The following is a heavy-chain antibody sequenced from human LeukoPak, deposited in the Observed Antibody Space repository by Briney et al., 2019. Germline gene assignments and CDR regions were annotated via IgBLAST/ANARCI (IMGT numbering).Heavy chain of an antibody. V-gene: IGHV4-34*01. CDR1: GGSFSGYY. Sequence: SETLSLTCAVYGGSFSGYYWSWIRQPPGKGLEWIGEINHSGSTNYNPSLKNRVTISVDTSKNQFSLKLSSVTAADTAVYYCARGVTGYSSGWPYYYYYMDVWGKGTTVTVSS. CDR3: ARGVTGYSSGWPYYYYYMDV. CDR2: INHSGST. D-gene: IGHD6-19*01. J-gene: IGHJ6*03.